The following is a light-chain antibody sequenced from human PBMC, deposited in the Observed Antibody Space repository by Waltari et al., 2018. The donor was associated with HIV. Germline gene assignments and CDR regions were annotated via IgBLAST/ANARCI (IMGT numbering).Light chain of an antibody. CDR3: QQYNDWPLT. J-gene: IGKJ4*01. Sequence: ELVMTQSPATLSVSPGESATLSCRASQGVSINLAWHQQKPGQAPRLLIYGASTRATGIPARFSGSGAGTEFTLTISSLQSEDFAVYYCQQYNDWPLTFGGGTKVEIK. V-gene: IGKV3-15*01. CDR2: GAS. CDR1: QGVSIN.